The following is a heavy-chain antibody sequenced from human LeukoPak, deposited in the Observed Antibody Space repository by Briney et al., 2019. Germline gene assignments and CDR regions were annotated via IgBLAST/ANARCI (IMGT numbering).Heavy chain of an antibody. CDR3: AKDIGTGTTPDLDY. V-gene: IGHV3-43D*03. J-gene: IGHJ4*02. CDR2: ISWDGGST. Sequence: GGSLRLSCAASGYTFDDYAMHWVRQAPGKDLEWVSLISWDGGSTYYADSVKGRFTISRDNSKNSLYLQMNSLRAEDTALYYCAKDIGTGTTPDLDYWGQGTLVTVSS. D-gene: IGHD1/OR15-1a*01. CDR1: GYTFDDYA.